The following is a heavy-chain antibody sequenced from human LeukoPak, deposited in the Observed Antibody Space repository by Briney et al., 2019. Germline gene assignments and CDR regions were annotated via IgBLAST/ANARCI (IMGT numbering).Heavy chain of an antibody. J-gene: IGHJ4*02. CDR3: ARRRGPGIAAAGIPFDY. CDR1: GGSISSSSYD. V-gene: IGHV4-39*07. D-gene: IGHD6-13*01. Sequence: SGTLSLTCTVSGGSISSSSYDWGWIRQPPGKGLEWIGSIYYSGSTYYNPSLKRRVTISVDTSKNQFSLKLSSVTAADTAVYYCARRRGPGIAAAGIPFDYWGQGTLVTVSS. CDR2: IYYSGST.